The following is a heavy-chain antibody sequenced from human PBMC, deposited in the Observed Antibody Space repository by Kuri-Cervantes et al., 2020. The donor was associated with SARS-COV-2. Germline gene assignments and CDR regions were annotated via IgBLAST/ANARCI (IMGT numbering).Heavy chain of an antibody. CDR2: IIPIFGTA. Sequence: SVKVSCKASGGTFSSYAISWVRQAPGQGLEWMGGIIPIFGTANYAQKFQGRVTITADESTSTAYMELSSLRSEDTAVYYCARGGQYYDFWSGYPTDYYYYYMDVWGKGTTVTVSS. V-gene: IGHV1-69*13. D-gene: IGHD3-3*01. CDR3: ARGGQYYDFWSGYPTDYYYYYMDV. CDR1: GGTFSSYA. J-gene: IGHJ6*03.